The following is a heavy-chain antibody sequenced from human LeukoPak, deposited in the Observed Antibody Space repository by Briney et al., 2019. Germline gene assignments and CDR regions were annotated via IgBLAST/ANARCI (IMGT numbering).Heavy chain of an antibody. CDR3: TRRGGSYYFDY. J-gene: IGHJ4*02. CDR1: GGSFSGYY. CDR2: INHSGST. Sequence: SETLSLTCAVYGGSFSGYYWSWIRQPPGKGLEWIGEINHSGSTNYNPSLKSRVTISVDTSKNQFSLKLSSVTAADTAVYYCTRRGGSYYFDYWGQGTLVTVSS. D-gene: IGHD1-26*01. V-gene: IGHV4-34*01.